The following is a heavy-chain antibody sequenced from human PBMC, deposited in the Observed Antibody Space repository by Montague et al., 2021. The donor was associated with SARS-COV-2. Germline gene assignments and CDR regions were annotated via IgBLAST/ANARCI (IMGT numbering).Heavy chain of an antibody. CDR1: GFSLSTSAVG. CDR3: AHRIQNLNGLQN. Sequence: PALVKPSKTLTLTCSFSGFSLSTSAVGVGWIRQPPGKALEWLAVIYWNDDKYYDPSLNSRLTITKDTSKNQVVLTMTNMDPVDTATYYCAHRIQNLNGLQNWGQGTLVTVSS. J-gene: IGHJ1*01. D-gene: IGHD2-8*01. V-gene: IGHV2-5*01. CDR2: IYWNDDK.